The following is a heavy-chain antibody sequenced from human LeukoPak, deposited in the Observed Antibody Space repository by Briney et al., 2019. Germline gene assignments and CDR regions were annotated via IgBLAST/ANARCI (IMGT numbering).Heavy chain of an antibody. D-gene: IGHD3-10*01. CDR1: GGSFSGYS. CDR2: INHSGGT. J-gene: IGHJ4*02. Sequence: SETLSLTCAVYGGSFSGYSWNWIRQPPVKGLEWIGEINHSGGTNYNPSLKSRVTISVDTSKNQFSLKVTSVTAADAAVYYCARGQNYYGSGSLSAVAVFDYWGQGTLVTVSS. V-gene: IGHV4-34*01. CDR3: ARGQNYYGSGSLSAVAVFDY.